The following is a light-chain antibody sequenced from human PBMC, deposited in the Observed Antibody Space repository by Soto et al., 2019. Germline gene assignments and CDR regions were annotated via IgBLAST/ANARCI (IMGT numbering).Light chain of an antibody. CDR3: SSYTSSSTLSVV. CDR1: SSDVGGYNY. CDR2: EVS. V-gene: IGLV2-14*01. Sequence: QSVLTQPASVSGSPGQSITISCTGTSSDVGGYNYVSWYQQHPGKAPKLMIYEVSNRPSGVSNRFSGSKSGNMASLTISGLQAEDEADYYCSSYTSSSTLSVVFGGGTKLTVL. J-gene: IGLJ2*01.